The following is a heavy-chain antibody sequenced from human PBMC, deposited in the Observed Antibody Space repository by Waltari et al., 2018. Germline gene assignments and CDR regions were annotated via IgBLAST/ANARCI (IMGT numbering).Heavy chain of an antibody. Sequence: QVQLVESGGGVVQPGRSLRLSCAASGFTFSSYGMHWVRQAPGKGLEWVAVISYDGSNKDYADSVKGRFPISRDNSKTTLYLQMNSLISEDTAVYYCAKVGFEYDFWSGTDYYFDYWGQGTLVTVSS. D-gene: IGHD3-3*01. CDR3: AKVGFEYDFWSGTDYYFDY. V-gene: IGHV3-30*18. J-gene: IGHJ4*02. CDR2: ISYDGSNK. CDR1: GFTFSSYG.